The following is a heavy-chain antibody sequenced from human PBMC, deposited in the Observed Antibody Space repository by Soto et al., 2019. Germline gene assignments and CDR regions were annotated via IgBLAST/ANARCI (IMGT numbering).Heavy chain of an antibody. CDR3: ARSQGSSTSLEIYYYYYYGMDV. CDR1: GGPFSSYA. J-gene: IGHJ6*02. Sequence: SVKVSCKASGGPFSSYAMSWVRQAPGQGLEWMGGIIPISGTANYAQKFQGRVTITADESTSTAYMELSSLRSEDTAVYYCARSQGSSTSLEIYYYYYYGMDVWGQGTTVTVSS. V-gene: IGHV1-69*13. CDR2: IIPISGTA. D-gene: IGHD2-2*01.